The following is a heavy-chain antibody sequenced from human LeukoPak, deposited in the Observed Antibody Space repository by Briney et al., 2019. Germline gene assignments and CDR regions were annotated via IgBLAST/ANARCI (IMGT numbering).Heavy chain of an antibody. CDR1: GFTFSSYA. V-gene: IGHV3-9*01. CDR3: AKESTSWGEGPFDY. D-gene: IGHD2-2*01. CDR2: ISWNSGSI. J-gene: IGHJ4*02. Sequence: GGSLRLSFAASGFTFSSYAMSWVRQAPGKGLEWVSGISWNSGSIGYADSVKGRFTISRDNAKNSLYLQMNSLRAEDTALYYCAKESTSWGEGPFDYWGQGTLVTVSS.